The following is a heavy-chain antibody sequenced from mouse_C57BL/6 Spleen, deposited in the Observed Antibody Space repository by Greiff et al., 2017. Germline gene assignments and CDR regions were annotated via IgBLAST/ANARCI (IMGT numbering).Heavy chain of an antibody. CDR3: ARSGYYGSSYNFDY. J-gene: IGHJ2*01. D-gene: IGHD1-1*01. CDR1: GYAFSSYW. V-gene: IGHV1-80*01. Sequence: QVQLKESGAELVKPGASVKISCKASGYAFSSYWMNWVKQWPGKGLEWIGQIYPGDGDTNYNGKFKGKATLTADKSSSTAYMQLSSLTSEDSAVYFCARSGYYGSSYNFDYWGQGTTLTVSS. CDR2: IYPGDGDT.